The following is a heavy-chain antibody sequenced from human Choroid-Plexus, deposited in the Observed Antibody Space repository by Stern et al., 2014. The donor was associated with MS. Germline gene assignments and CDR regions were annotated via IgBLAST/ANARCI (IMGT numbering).Heavy chain of an antibody. CDR2: VSYDGSNK. V-gene: IGHV3-30*18. D-gene: IGHD2/OR15-2a*01. CDR3: AKDRQYLTYFFDH. CDR1: GFTFGSCA. Sequence: VQLVESGGGVVQHGRPLRLSCVAYGFTFGSCAMHWVRQAPGKGLEWVAGVSYDGSNKYYADSVKGRFTISRDNSQNTLYIQMSSLRPEDTAVYYCAKDRQYLTYFFDHWGQGSLVTVSS. J-gene: IGHJ5*02.